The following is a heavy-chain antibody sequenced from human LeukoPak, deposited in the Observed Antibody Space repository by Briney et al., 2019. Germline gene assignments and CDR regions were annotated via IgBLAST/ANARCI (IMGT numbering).Heavy chain of an antibody. D-gene: IGHD1-26*01. CDR2: IYCGGST. CDR3: ARAPGVGPLGWFDP. Sequence: GGSLRLSCAASGFTVSNNYMHWVRQAPGKGLEWVSVIYCGGSTHYADSVKGRFSISRDNSKNTLYLQMNSLRAEDTAVYYCARAPGVGPLGWFDPWGQGTLVTVSS. V-gene: IGHV3-53*01. J-gene: IGHJ5*02. CDR1: GFTVSNNY.